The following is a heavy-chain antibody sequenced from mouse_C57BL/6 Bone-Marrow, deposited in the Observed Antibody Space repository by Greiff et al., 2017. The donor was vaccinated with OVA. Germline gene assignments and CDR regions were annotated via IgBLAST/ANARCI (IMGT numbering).Heavy chain of an antibody. J-gene: IGHJ1*03. CDR2: ISSGGDYI. V-gene: IGHV5-9-1*02. CDR1: GFTFSSYA. CDR3: TRVYYYGSSHYWYFDV. D-gene: IGHD1-1*01. Sequence: DVMLVESGEGLVKPGGSLKLSCAASGFTFSSYAMSWVRQTPEKRLEWVAYISSGGDYIYYADTVKGRFTISRDNARNTLYLQMSSLKSEDTAMYYCTRVYYYGSSHYWYFDVWGTGTTVTVSS.